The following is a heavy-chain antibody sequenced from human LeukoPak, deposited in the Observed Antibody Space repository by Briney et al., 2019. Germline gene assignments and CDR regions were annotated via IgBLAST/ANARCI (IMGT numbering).Heavy chain of an antibody. D-gene: IGHD2-21*01. J-gene: IGHJ4*02. CDR2: IYYGGTT. Sequence: SETLSLTCTVSGVSVGSSDSYWVGVRQPPGKGLEWVGSIYYGGTTHYNPSLKSRVTVSVDTSKTQFSLSLTSVTAADTAVYYCARRGVVVVPLWGQGTLVTVSS. CDR1: GVSVGSSDSY. CDR3: ARRGVVVVPL. V-gene: IGHV4-39*01.